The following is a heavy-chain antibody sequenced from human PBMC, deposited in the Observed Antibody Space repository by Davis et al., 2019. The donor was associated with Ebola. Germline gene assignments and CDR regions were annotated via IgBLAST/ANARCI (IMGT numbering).Heavy chain of an antibody. Sequence: ASVTVSCKASGYTFIRYGITWVRQAPGQGLQWVGWISAYSGDTNYVQKLQGRVTMTTDTSTSTAYMELRSLRSDDTAVYYCARGGGSTQSGIDYWGQGNLVTVSS. J-gene: IGHJ4*02. CDR3: ARGGGSTQSGIDY. CDR1: GYTFIRYG. V-gene: IGHV1-18*01. D-gene: IGHD3-10*01. CDR2: ISAYSGDT.